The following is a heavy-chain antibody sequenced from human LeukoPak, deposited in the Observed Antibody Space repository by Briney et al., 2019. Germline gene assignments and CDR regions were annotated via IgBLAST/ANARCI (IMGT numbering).Heavy chain of an antibody. CDR2: VSYTGSN. V-gene: IGHV4-39*01. Sequence: PSETLSLTCTVSGASITGSYFWGWIRQPPGKRLEWIGSVSYTGSNYYNPSLKSRATISVDTSKNQFSLRLTSVTAADTAAYYCARLGYGGGRVSDFDYWGQGTLVTVSS. J-gene: IGHJ4*02. CDR3: ARLGYGGGRVSDFDY. D-gene: IGHD4-23*01. CDR1: GASITGSYF.